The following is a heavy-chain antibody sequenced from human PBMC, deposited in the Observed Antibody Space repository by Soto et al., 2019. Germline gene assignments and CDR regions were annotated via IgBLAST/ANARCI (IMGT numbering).Heavy chain of an antibody. J-gene: IGHJ4*02. Sequence: EVQLVEPGGGLVRPGGSLRLSCAVSGFTVSDNYVSWARPAPGKGLEWVSIMYSGGSTYHADSAKGRFTISRDSSSNTVYLQMNSLRAEDRAVYYCVGLYFGVPSGGEGTVVTVSS. CDR1: GFTVSDNY. CDR2: MYSGGST. CDR3: VGLYFGVPS. V-gene: IGHV3-66*01. D-gene: IGHD4-17*01.